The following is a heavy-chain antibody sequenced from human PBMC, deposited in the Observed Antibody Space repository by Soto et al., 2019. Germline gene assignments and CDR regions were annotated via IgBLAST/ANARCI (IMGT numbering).Heavy chain of an antibody. CDR3: ATGYDSTDYYPNYYGMDV. Sequence: EVQLVESGGGLIQPGGSLRLSYAASGFIVSSNYMSWVRQAPGKGLEWVSVMYSGGSTYYADSVKGRFTISRDKSKNTLYLQMNSLRAEDTAVYYCATGYDSTDYYPNYYGMDVWGQGTTVTVSS. V-gene: IGHV3-53*01. CDR1: GFIVSSNY. CDR2: MYSGGST. J-gene: IGHJ6*02. D-gene: IGHD3-22*01.